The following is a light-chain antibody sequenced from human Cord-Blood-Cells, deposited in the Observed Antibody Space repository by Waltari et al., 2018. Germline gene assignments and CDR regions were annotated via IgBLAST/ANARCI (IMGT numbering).Light chain of an antibody. CDR1: QSISSW. CDR2: KAS. CDR3: QQYNSYSRT. J-gene: IGKJ1*01. Sequence: DIQMTQSPSTLSASVGDRVTITCRASQSISSWLAWYQQKPGKAPKLLIYKASSLESGVPXRFSGSGSGTEFTLTISSLQPDDFATYYCQQYNSYSRTFGQGTKVEIK. V-gene: IGKV1-5*03.